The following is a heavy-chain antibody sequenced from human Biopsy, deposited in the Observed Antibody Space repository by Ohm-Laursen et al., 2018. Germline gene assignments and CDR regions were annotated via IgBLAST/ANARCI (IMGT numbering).Heavy chain of an antibody. Sequence: SDTLSLTCAVYGGSFSGYYWSWIRQPPGKGLEWIGEMNHGGSTNYNSSLKGRVTISVYTSKNQFSLKLNSVTAADTAVYYCARGSNWNDWSFDYWGQGTVVTVSS. V-gene: IGHV4-34*01. CDR1: GGSFSGYY. CDR2: MNHGGST. J-gene: IGHJ4*02. CDR3: ARGSNWNDWSFDY. D-gene: IGHD1-20*01.